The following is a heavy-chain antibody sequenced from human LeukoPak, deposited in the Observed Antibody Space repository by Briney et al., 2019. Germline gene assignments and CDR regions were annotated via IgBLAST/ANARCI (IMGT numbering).Heavy chain of an antibody. V-gene: IGHV3-23*01. J-gene: IGHJ4*02. CDR2: ISGSGGST. D-gene: IGHD3-9*01. CDR3: AKDVRFDWTPYYFDY. Sequence: GGSLRLSCAASGFTFSSYAMSWVRQAPGKGLEWVSAISGSGGSTYYADSVKGRLTISRDNSKNTLYLQMNSLRAEDTAVYYCAKDVRFDWTPYYFDYWGQGTLVTVSS. CDR1: GFTFSSYA.